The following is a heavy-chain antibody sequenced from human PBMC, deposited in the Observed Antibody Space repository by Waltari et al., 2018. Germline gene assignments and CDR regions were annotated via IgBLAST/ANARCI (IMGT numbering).Heavy chain of an antibody. CDR1: GGSISSYY. D-gene: IGHD4-17*01. CDR2: IYYSGST. V-gene: IGHV4-59*12. J-gene: IGHJ4*02. CDR3: ATRWDYGDYYFDY. Sequence: QVQLQESGPGLVKPSETLSLTCTVSGGSISSYYWSWIRQPPGKGLEWIGYIYYSGSTNYNPSLKSRVTISVDTSKNQFSLKLSSVTAADTAVYYCATRWDYGDYYFDYWGQGTLVTVSS.